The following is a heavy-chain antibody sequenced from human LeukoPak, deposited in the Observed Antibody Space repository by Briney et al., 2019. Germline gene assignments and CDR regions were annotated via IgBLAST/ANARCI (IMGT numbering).Heavy chain of an antibody. CDR3: TRDLGLVD. J-gene: IGHJ4*02. CDR1: GFTFSSYW. D-gene: IGHD3/OR15-3a*01. CDR2: INGDGSVT. Sequence: PGGSLRLSCAASGFTFSSYWMQWVHQAPGKGLVWVSRINGDGSVTTYADSVKGRFTISRDNAKNTLYLQMSSLRAEDTALYYCTRDLGLVDWGQGSLVIVSS. V-gene: IGHV3-74*01.